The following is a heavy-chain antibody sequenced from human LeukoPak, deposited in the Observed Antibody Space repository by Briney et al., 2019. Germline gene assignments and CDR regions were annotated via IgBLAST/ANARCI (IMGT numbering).Heavy chain of an antibody. CDR2: IYHSGSN. CDR1: GYSISSGYY. J-gene: IGHJ5*02. V-gene: IGHV4-38-2*01. CDR3: ARSWMSGPITESVVWFDP. D-gene: IGHD3-16*01. Sequence: WETLSLTCAVSGYSISSGYYWGWIRPPPGEGVEWIGSIYHSGSNYYTPYLKGRVPISVNKSKNQSYLTLSSVTAADTAVYYCARSWMSGPITESVVWFDPGGQGTLVTVSS.